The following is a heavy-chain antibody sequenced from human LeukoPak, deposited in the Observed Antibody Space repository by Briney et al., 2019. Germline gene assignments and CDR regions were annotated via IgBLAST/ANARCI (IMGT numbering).Heavy chain of an antibody. CDR3: ARSSGTLEAFDI. Sequence: ASVKVSCKASGGTFSSYAISWVRQAPGQGLEWMGGIIPIFGTANYAQKFQGRVTITADESTSTAYMELSSLRSEDTAVYYCARSSGTLEAFDIWGQGTMVTVSS. CDR1: GGTFSSYA. CDR2: IIPIFGTA. V-gene: IGHV1-69*13. J-gene: IGHJ3*02. D-gene: IGHD6-6*01.